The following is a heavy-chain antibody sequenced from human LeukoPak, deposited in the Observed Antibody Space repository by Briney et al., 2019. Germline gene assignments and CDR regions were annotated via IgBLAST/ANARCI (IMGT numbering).Heavy chain of an antibody. CDR1: GGSISSSSYY. V-gene: IGHV4-39*01. CDR3: ARGPDYVYLDY. J-gene: IGHJ4*02. D-gene: IGHD4-17*01. CDR2: FLYSGST. Sequence: PSETLSLTCTVSGGSISSSSYYWGWIRQPPGKGLEWIGSFLYSGSTYYNPSLKSRVTISADTSKNQFSLKLSPVTAADTAVYYCARGPDYVYLDYWGQGTLVTVSS.